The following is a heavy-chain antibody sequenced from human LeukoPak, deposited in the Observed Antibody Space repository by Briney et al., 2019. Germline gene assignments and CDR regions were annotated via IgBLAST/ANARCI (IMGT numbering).Heavy chain of an antibody. CDR1: GYTFTSYG. V-gene: IGHV1-18*01. Sequence: ASVKVSCKASGYTFTSYGISWVRQAPGQGLEWMGWISAYSGNTNYAQKLQGRVTMTTDTSTSTAYMELRSLRSDDTAVYYCATDYDFWSGYPISYYYYYGMDVWGQGTTVTVSS. J-gene: IGHJ6*02. CDR2: ISAYSGNT. CDR3: ATDYDFWSGYPISYYYYYGMDV. D-gene: IGHD3-3*01.